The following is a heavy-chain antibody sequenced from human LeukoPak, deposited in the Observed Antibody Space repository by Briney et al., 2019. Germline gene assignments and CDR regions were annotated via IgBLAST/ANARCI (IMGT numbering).Heavy chain of an antibody. CDR3: ARSITMIVVVIPNFDY. CDR2: ISYDGSNK. CDR1: GFTFSSYA. V-gene: IGHV3-30-3*01. D-gene: IGHD3-22*01. J-gene: IGHJ4*02. Sequence: GGSLRPSCAASGFTFSSYAMHWVRQAPGKGLEWVAVISYDGSNKYYADSVKGRFTISRDNSKNTLYLQMNSLRAEDTAVYYCARSITMIVVVIPNFDYWGQGTLVTVSS.